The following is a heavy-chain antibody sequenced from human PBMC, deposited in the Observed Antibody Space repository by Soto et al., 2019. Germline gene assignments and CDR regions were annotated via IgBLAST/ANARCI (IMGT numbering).Heavy chain of an antibody. V-gene: IGHV2-5*02. CDR2: IFWDDDK. CDR1: GFSLRTSGVG. J-gene: IGHJ6*02. CDR3: THHGYYSCGMDV. Sequence: QITLKESGPTLVKPTQTLTLTCTFSGFSLRTSGVGVGWIRQPPGKALEWLALIFWDDDKRYSPSLKSRLSLTKGTSENQVFLTMTNMDPVDAATYYCTHHGYYSCGMDVWGQGTTVTVSS.